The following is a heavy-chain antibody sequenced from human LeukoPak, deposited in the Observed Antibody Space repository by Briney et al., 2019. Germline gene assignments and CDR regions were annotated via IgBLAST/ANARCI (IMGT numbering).Heavy chain of an antibody. J-gene: IGHJ5*02. Sequence: GASLKISCKGSGCSFTSHWISWVRQMPGKGLEWMGRIDPSDSYTNCSPSFQGHVTISADKSISTAYLQWSSLKASDTAMYYCARHRTCSSTSCLNWFDPWGQGTLVTVSS. CDR3: ARHRTCSSTSCLNWFDP. CDR2: IDPSDSYT. D-gene: IGHD2-2*01. CDR1: GCSFTSHW. V-gene: IGHV5-10-1*01.